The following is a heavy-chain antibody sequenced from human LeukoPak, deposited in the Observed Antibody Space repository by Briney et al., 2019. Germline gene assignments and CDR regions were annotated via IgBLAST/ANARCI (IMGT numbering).Heavy chain of an antibody. V-gene: IGHV4-39*01. D-gene: IGHD3/OR15-3a*01. Sequence: SGTLSRTCTASGGSISSSSDYWGWIRPPPGKGLEWIGSIYYSGSTYYNPSLKSRVTISVDTSKNQFSLKLSSVTAADTAVYYCARMIYYFDYWGQGTLVTVSS. CDR1: GGSISSSSDY. J-gene: IGHJ4*02. CDR2: IYYSGST. CDR3: ARMIYYFDY.